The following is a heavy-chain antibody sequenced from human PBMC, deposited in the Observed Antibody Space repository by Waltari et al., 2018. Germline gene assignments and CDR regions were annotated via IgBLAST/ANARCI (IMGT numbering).Heavy chain of an antibody. CDR3: AKYRITTSSAFDY. D-gene: IGHD6-6*01. J-gene: IGHJ4*02. CDR2: LTTGGIGT. CDR1: GFTFSSYA. Sequence: EVQLLESGGGLVQPGGSLRLSCAASGFTFSSYAMGWVRRAPGKGLEWVSALTTGGIGTYYTDSVKGRFTISRDNSKNTLYLQMNSRRAEDTAVYYCAKYRITTSSAFDYWGQGTLVTVSS. V-gene: IGHV3-23*01.